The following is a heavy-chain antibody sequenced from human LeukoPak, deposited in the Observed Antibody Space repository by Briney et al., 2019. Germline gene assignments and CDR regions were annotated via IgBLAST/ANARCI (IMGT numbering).Heavy chain of an antibody. Sequence: GASVKVSCKASGGTFSSYAISWVRQAPGQGLEWMGRIIPIFGTANYAQKFQGRVTITTDESTSTAYMELSSLRSEDTAVYYCARDGQEYSSSSFWFDPWGQGTLVTVSS. J-gene: IGHJ5*02. CDR3: ARDGQEYSSSSFWFDP. CDR1: GGTFSSYA. CDR2: IIPIFGTA. V-gene: IGHV1-69*05. D-gene: IGHD6-6*01.